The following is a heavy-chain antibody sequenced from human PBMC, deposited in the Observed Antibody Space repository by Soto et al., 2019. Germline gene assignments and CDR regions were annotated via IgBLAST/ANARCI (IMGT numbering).Heavy chain of an antibody. CDR3: ARGRSSVPRYYYGSGSRFDY. D-gene: IGHD3-10*01. V-gene: IGHV4-34*01. Sequence: SETLSLTCAVYGGSFSGYYWSWIRQPPGRGLEWIGEINHSGSTNYNPSLKSRVTISVDTSKNQFSLKLSSVTAADTAVYYCARGRSSVPRYYYGSGSRFDYGGQGTLVTVSS. CDR2: INHSGST. CDR1: GGSFSGYY. J-gene: IGHJ4*02.